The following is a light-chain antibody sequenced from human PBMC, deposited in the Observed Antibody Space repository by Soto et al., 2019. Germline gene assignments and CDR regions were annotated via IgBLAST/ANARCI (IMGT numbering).Light chain of an antibody. V-gene: IGKV1-9*01. J-gene: IGKJ2*01. Sequence: DIQLTQSPSFLSASVGDRVTITCRASQAIANYLGWYQQRPGKAPTLLIHAASTLHSGVPSRFSGSGYGTDFTLTINNLQPEDSANYFCQQLNIYPSTFGQGTDLEIK. CDR1: QAIANY. CDR2: AAS. CDR3: QQLNIYPST.